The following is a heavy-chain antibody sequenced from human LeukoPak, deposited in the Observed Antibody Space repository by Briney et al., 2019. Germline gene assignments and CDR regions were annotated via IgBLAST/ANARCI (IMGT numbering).Heavy chain of an antibody. CDR1: GFTFSSYA. V-gene: IGHV3-30-3*01. CDR3: ARDLEDCSGGSCYSWFDP. D-gene: IGHD2-15*01. J-gene: IGHJ5*02. CDR2: ISYDGSNK. Sequence: GRSLRLSCAASGFTFSSYAMHWVRQAPGKGLEWVAVISYDGSNKYYADSVKGRFTISRDNSKNTLYLQMNSLRAEDTAVYYCARDLEDCSGGSCYSWFDPWGQGTLVTVSS.